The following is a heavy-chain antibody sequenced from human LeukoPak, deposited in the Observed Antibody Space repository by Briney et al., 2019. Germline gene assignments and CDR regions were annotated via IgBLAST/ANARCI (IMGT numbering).Heavy chain of an antibody. CDR3: AKSNGYGLIDY. D-gene: IGHD5-12*01. Sequence: PSETLSLTCTVSGGYISSSNYYWVWVRQSPGKGLEWIGNIYSSGNTYYNASLKSRVTMYIDTSKNQFSLKLSSVTAADTAMYYCAKSNGYGLIDYWGQGTLVTVSS. J-gene: IGHJ4*02. CDR2: IYSSGNT. CDR1: GGYISSSNYY. V-gene: IGHV4-39*01.